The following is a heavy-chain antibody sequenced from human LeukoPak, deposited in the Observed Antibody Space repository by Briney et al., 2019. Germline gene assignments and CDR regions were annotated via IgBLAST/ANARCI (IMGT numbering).Heavy chain of an antibody. Sequence: GGSLRLSCAASGFSFSTFWMSWVRQAPGKGLEWVANTKGDDSEKYYVESVQGRFTISRDNAKNSLYLHMNSLRAEDTALYYCARSGYSYASDHSGQGSLVVVSS. D-gene: IGHD5-18*01. CDR2: TKGDDSEK. J-gene: IGHJ1*01. V-gene: IGHV3-7*01. CDR3: ARSGYSYASDH. CDR1: GFSFSTFW.